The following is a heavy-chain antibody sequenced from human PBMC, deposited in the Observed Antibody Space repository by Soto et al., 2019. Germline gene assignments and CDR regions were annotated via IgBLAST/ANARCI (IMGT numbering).Heavy chain of an antibody. V-gene: IGHV1-18*01. CDR1: GYTFTSYG. Sequence: ASVKVSCKASGYTFTSYGISWVRQAPGQGLEWMGWISAYNGNTNYAQKLQGRVTMTTDTSTSTAYMELRSLRSDDTAVYYCARDRGFVVRAPPVDYSGQGTLVTVSS. D-gene: IGHD3-10*01. CDR2: ISAYNGNT. J-gene: IGHJ4*02. CDR3: ARDRGFVVRAPPVDY.